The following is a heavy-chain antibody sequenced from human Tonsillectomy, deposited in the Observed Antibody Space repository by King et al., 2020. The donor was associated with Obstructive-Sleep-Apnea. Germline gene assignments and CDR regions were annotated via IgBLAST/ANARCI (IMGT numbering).Heavy chain of an antibody. V-gene: IGHV5-51*01. J-gene: IGHJ4*02. D-gene: IGHD2-2*01. CDR2: IYPGDSDT. CDR3: ARTAGYCSSTSCYGNFDY. Sequence: QLVQSGAEVKKPGESLKISCKGSGYSFTSYWIGWVRQMPGKGLEWMGIIYPGDSDTRYSPSFQGQVTISADKSISTAYLQGSSLKASDTAMYYCARTAGYCSSTSCYGNFDYWGQGTLVTVSS. CDR1: GYSFTSYW.